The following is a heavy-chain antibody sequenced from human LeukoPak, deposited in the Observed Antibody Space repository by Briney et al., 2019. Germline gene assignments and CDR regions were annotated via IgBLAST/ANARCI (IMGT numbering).Heavy chain of an antibody. CDR3: ARGMGDSSGYHLYHFDY. D-gene: IGHD3-22*01. CDR1: GFTVSSNY. CDR2: IYSGGGT. J-gene: IGHJ4*02. Sequence: GGSLRLSCAASGFTVSSNYMSWDRQAPGKGLEWVSVIYSGGGTYYADSVKGRFTISRDNSKNTLYLQMNSLRAEDMAVYYCARGMGDSSGYHLYHFDYWGQGTLVAVSS. V-gene: IGHV3-53*01.